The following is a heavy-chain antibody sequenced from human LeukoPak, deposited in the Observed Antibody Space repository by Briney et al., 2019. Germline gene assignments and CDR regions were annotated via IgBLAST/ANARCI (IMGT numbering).Heavy chain of an antibody. Sequence: GGSLRLSCAASGFTFSNFAMHWVRQTPGKGLEWVALISYDGSSKYNEDSVKGRFTISRDDSKSTLFLQMNSLRADDSAVYYCAKELSSDWSYYYYMDVWGKGTTVTISS. V-gene: IGHV3-30-3*02. CDR1: GFTFSNFA. CDR3: AKELSSDWSYYYYMDV. CDR2: ISYDGSSK. J-gene: IGHJ6*03. D-gene: IGHD6-19*01.